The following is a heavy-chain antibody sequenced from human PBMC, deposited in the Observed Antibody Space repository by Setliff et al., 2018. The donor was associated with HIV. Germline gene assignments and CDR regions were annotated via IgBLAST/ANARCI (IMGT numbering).Heavy chain of an antibody. CDR2: INPSGGSI. CDR3: ARRGFGRYFDY. J-gene: IGHJ4*02. CDR1: GYPFSTYF. D-gene: IGHD3-16*01. Sequence: ASVKVSCKASGYPFSTYFMHWVRQAPGQGLEWMGIINPSGGSITYAQKFQGRVTITRDTSTSTVYMELRSLRSDDTAVYYCARRGFGRYFDYWGQGTLVTVSS. V-gene: IGHV1-46*01.